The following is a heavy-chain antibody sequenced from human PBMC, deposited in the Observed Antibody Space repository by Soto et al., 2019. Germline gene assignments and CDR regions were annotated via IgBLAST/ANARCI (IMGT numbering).Heavy chain of an antibody. CDR1: SGFINSYY. Sequence: SVTLSLTCTASSGFINSYYWSWIRQPPGKGLEWIGNIYYSGSTNYNPSLKSRVTISVDTSKNQLSLKLSSVPAADTAVYYCARAVRGSYYDYWGQGTLVTVS. D-gene: IGHD1-26*01. V-gene: IGHV4-59*01. J-gene: IGHJ4*02. CDR3: ARAVRGSYYDY. CDR2: IYYSGST.